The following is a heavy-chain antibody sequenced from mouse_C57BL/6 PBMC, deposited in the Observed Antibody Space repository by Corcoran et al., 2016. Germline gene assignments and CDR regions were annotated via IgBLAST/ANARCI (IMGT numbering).Heavy chain of an antibody. D-gene: IGHD1-1*01. V-gene: IGHV1-26*01. Sequence: EVQLQQSGPELVKPGASVKISCKASGYTFTDYYMNWVKQSHGKSLEWIGDINPNNGGTSYNQKFKGKATLTVDKSSSTAYMELRSLTSEDSAVYYCAREGTTVVNYFDYWGQGTTLTVSS. CDR1: GYTFTDYY. J-gene: IGHJ2*01. CDR2: INPNNGGT. CDR3: AREGTTVVNYFDY.